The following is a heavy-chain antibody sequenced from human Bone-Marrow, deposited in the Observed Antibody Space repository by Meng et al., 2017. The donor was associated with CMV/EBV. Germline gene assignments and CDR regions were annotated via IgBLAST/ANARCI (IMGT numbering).Heavy chain of an antibody. CDR2: IYPGDSDT. J-gene: IGHJ3*02. V-gene: IGHV5-51*01. CDR3: ARQKAGFWSGYPAFDI. CDR1: GYSFTSYW. Sequence: GGSLKISCKDSGYSFTSYWIGWVRQMPGKGLEWMGIIYPGDSDTRYSPSFQGQVAISADKSINTAYLQWSSLKASDTAMYYCARQKAGFWSGYPAFDIWGQGTVVTVSS. D-gene: IGHD3-3*01.